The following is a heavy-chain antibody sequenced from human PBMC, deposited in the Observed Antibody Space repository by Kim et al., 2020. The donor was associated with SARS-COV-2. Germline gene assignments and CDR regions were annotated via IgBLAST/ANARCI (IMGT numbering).Heavy chain of an antibody. V-gene: IGHV5-51*01. CDR1: GYSFTSYW. Sequence: GESLKISCKGSGYSFTSYWIGWVRQMPGKGLEWMGIIDPGDSDTRYSPCFQGQVTISADKSISTAYLQWRSLKSSDTAMYYCARRHSSDAFDIWGQGPMVTVSS. CDR3: ARRHSSDAFDI. J-gene: IGHJ3*02. CDR2: IDPGDSDT.